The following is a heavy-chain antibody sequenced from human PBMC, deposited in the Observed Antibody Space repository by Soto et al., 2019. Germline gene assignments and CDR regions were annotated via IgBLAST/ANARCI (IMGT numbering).Heavy chain of an antibody. V-gene: IGHV1-46*01. J-gene: IGHJ5*02. CDR3: ARSSGGNFGIIIEGSNWFDP. Sequence: QVQLVQSGAEVKRPGASVKVSCKAPGDTFTSYYLNWVRQAPGQGLEWMGVINPQGGSTKYAQKFQGRSTMTRDTSRSTVYMELSSLRSDDTAIYYCARSSGGNFGIIIEGSNWFDPWGQGTLVTVSS. CDR1: GDTFTSYY. D-gene: IGHD3-3*01. CDR2: INPQGGST.